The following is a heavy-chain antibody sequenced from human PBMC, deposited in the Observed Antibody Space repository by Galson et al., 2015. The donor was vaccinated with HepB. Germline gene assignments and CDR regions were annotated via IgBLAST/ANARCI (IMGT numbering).Heavy chain of an antibody. CDR3: ARQRYSSSWPYYFDS. CDR2: IYYSGTT. D-gene: IGHD6-13*01. CDR1: GGSISRATYY. Sequence: LSLTCTVSGGSISRATYYWGWIRQPPGKGLEWIGGIYYSGTTDYNPSLKSRVTISVDTSKKQFSLKLTSVTATDTAMYYCARQRYSSSWPYYFDSWGQGTLVTVSS. J-gene: IGHJ4*02. V-gene: IGHV4-39*01.